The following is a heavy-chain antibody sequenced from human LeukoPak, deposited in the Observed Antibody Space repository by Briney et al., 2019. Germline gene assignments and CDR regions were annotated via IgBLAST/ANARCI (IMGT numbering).Heavy chain of an antibody. D-gene: IGHD4-17*01. V-gene: IGHV4-34*01. Sequence: SETLSLTCAVYGGSFSGYYWSWIRQPPGKGLEWIGEINHSGSTNYNPSLKSRVTISVDTSKNQFSLKLSSVTAADTAVYYCARGGRWLPQRGLVESFDYWGQGTLVTVSS. CDR1: GGSFSGYY. J-gene: IGHJ4*02. CDR2: INHSGST. CDR3: ARGGRWLPQRGLVESFDY.